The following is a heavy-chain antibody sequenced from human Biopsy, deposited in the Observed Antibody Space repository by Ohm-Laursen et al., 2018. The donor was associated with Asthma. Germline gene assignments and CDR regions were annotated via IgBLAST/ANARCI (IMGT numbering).Heavy chain of an antibody. Sequence: SLRLSCSAFGFVFRSHAMHWVRQAPGKGLEWVAVVSYDGGVVHYADSVKGRFTISRDNSRNTLYLQKNSLRADDTAVYYCARAGESDLVGGLDVWGQGTTVIVS. CDR1: GFVFRSHA. CDR3: ARAGESDLVGGLDV. D-gene: IGHD2-21*01. V-gene: IGHV3-30*03. CDR2: VSYDGGVV. J-gene: IGHJ6*02.